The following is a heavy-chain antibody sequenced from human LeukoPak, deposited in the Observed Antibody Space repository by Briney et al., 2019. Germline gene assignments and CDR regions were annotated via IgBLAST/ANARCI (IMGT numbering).Heavy chain of an antibody. D-gene: IGHD2-21*02. CDR3: ARAVGVTAIHNAFDI. Sequence: GGSLRLSCAASGFTISSNYMSWVRQAPGKGLEWVSVIYSGGGTDYADSVKGRFTISRDNSKNTLYLQMNSLRAEDTAVYYCARAVGVTAIHNAFDIWGQGTMVTVSS. CDR2: IYSGGGT. V-gene: IGHV3-66*02. CDR1: GFTISSNY. J-gene: IGHJ3*02.